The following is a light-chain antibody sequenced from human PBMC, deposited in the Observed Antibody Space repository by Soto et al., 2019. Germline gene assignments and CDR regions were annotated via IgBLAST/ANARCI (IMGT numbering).Light chain of an antibody. J-gene: IGLJ2*01. CDR1: SSYIGADDF. CDR3: SSYRKTTFPHVV. Sequence: QSVLTQPASVSGSPGQSITISCTGTSSYIGADDFVSWYQHHPDKTPKLIIFEVTYRPTGISHRFSASKSGNTASLTISGLEAEDEAFYYCSSYRKTTFPHVVFGGGTKLTVL. V-gene: IGLV2-14*01. CDR2: EVT.